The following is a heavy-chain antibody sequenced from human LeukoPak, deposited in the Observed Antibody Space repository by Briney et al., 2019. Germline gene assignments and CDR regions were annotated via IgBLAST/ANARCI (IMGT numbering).Heavy chain of an antibody. CDR3: ARQRGVTRAFDI. CDR1: GGSISSYY. Sequence: SETLSLTCTVSGGSISSYYWSWVRQPPGKGLEWIGCIYYSGSTNYNPSLKSRVTISVDTSKDQFSLNLSSVTAADTAVYYCARQRGVTRAFDIWGQGTVVTVSS. CDR2: IYYSGST. J-gene: IGHJ3*02. V-gene: IGHV4-59*08. D-gene: IGHD3-10*01.